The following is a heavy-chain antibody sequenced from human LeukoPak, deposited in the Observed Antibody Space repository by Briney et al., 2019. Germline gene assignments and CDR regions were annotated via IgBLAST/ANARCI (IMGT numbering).Heavy chain of an antibody. CDR3: ARTSTGYSSNWYVNY. CDR2: ISSSSSYI. Sequence: GGSLRLSCAASGFTFSSYTMNWVRQAPGKGLEWVPSISSSSSYIYYADSVKGRFTISRDNAKNSLYLQMNSLRAEDTAVYYCARTSTGYSSNWYVNYWGQGTLVTVSS. CDR1: GFTFSSYT. D-gene: IGHD6-13*01. J-gene: IGHJ4*02. V-gene: IGHV3-21*01.